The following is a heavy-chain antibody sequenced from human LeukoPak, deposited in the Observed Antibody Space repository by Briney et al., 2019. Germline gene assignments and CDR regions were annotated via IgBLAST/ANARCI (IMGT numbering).Heavy chain of an antibody. Sequence: SVKVSCKASGGTFSSYAISWVRQAPGQGLEWMGRIIPILGIANYAQKFQGRVTITAGKSTSTAYMELSSLRSEDTAVYYCASTAAPRITMIVVADITGAFDIWGQGTMVTVSS. V-gene: IGHV1-69*04. D-gene: IGHD3-22*01. CDR1: GGTFSSYA. J-gene: IGHJ3*02. CDR3: ASTAAPRITMIVVADITGAFDI. CDR2: IIPILGIA.